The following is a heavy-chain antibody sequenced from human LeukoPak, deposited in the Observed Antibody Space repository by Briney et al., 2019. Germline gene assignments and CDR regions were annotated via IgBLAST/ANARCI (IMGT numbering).Heavy chain of an antibody. Sequence: GGSLRLSCAASGFTFSDAWMTWVRQAPGKGLEWVGRIKSKTDGGTGDYAAPVKGRFTISRDDSKSTFYLQMNSLKTEDTAVYYCATNSGYSGYGCFRWGQGTLVIVSS. J-gene: IGHJ4*02. CDR3: ATNSGYSGYGCFR. D-gene: IGHD5-12*01. V-gene: IGHV3-15*01. CDR1: GFTFSDAW. CDR2: IKSKTDGGTG.